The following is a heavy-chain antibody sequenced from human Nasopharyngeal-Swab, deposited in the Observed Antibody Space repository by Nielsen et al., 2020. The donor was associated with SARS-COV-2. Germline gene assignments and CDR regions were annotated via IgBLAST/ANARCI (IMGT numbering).Heavy chain of an antibody. CDR1: GYTFTSYG. CDR2: ISVYNGNT. J-gene: IGHJ5*02. D-gene: IGHD3-9*01. CDR3: ARVEAYYDILTGGET. V-gene: IGHV1-18*01. Sequence: ASVKVSCKASGYTFTSYGIGWVRQAPGQGLEWMGWISVYNGNTNYAQKLQGRVTMTTDTSTSTAYMELRSLRSDDTAVYYCARVEAYYDILTGGETWGQGTLVTVSS.